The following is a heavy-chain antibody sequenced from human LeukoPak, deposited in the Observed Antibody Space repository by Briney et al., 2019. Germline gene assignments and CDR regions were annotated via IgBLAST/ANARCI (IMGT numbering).Heavy chain of an antibody. Sequence: ASVKVSCKASGYTFTSYYMHWVRQAPGQGLEWMGIINPSGGSTSYAQKFQGRVTMTRDMSTSTVYMELRSLRSDDTAVYYCARDLGSSWYVPSGYFQHWGQGTLVTVSS. CDR3: ARDLGSSWYVPSGYFQH. CDR2: INPSGGST. J-gene: IGHJ1*01. V-gene: IGHV1-46*01. D-gene: IGHD6-13*01. CDR1: GYTFTSYY.